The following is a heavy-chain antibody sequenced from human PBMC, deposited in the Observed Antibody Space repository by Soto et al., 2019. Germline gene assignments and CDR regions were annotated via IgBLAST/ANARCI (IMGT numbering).Heavy chain of an antibody. J-gene: IGHJ4*02. D-gene: IGHD5-18*01. CDR2: ISHSGST. V-gene: IGHV4-31*03. Sequence: QVQLQESGPGLVKPSQTLSLTCTVSGGSIGNAAYYWSWIRQHPGEGLEWIGYISHSGSTYYNPSLKSRVIISVDTSKNQFSLSLTSVTAADTAVYYCAREYTYGSNFFDCWGQGALVTVSS. CDR3: AREYTYGSNFFDC. CDR1: GGSIGNAAYY.